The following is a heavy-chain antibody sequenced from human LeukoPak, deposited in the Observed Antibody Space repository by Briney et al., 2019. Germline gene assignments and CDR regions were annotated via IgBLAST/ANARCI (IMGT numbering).Heavy chain of an antibody. J-gene: IGHJ6*02. D-gene: IGHD3-3*01. V-gene: IGHV3-33*01. CDR1: GFTFSSYG. CDR3: ARERLRFLEWFSPPYYGMDV. Sequence: GGSLRLSCAASGFTFSSYGMHWVRQAPGKGLEWVAVIWYDGSNKYYADSVKGRFTISRDNSKNTLYLQMNSLGAEDTAVYYCARERLRFLEWFSPPYYGMDVWGQGTTVTVSS. CDR2: IWYDGSNK.